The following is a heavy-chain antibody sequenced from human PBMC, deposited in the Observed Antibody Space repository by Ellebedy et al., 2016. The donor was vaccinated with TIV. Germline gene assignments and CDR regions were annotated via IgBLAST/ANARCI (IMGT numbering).Heavy chain of an antibody. CDR2: MQTDGSSP. CDR1: GFTFSSYC. V-gene: IGHV3-74*01. Sequence: GESLKISCAASGFTFSSYCMHWVRQAPGKGLVWVSRMQTDGSSPTYADSVKGRFTISRDNAKNTLYLQMNSLTAEDTAVYYCAGGTGSNTALDYWGQGTLVTVSS. J-gene: IGHJ4*02. D-gene: IGHD5-18*01. CDR3: AGGTGSNTALDY.